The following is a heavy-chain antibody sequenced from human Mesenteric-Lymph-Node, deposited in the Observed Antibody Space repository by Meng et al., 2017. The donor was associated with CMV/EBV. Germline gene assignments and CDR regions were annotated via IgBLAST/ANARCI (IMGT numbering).Heavy chain of an antibody. CDR1: GFTFGDYS. J-gene: IGHJ5*02. CDR2: IRSSGRNK. Sequence: SGFTFGDYSWSGIHQAQGKGLEGGKGIRSSGRNKKSAETMKGRFTMSRDNTKNSLYQKVNSLKAEDTAVYYRARNMSAFPRYEIGFDTWGQGTLVTVSS. D-gene: IGHD3-9*01. V-gene: IGHV3-11*03. CDR3: ARNMSAFPRYEIGFDT.